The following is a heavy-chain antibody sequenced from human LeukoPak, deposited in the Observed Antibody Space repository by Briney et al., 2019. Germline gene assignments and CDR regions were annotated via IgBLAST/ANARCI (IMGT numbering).Heavy chain of an antibody. CDR3: AREAWDSSGYYYQGYDY. CDR2: MNPNSGNT. Sequence: ASVKVSCKASGYTFTSYGISWVRQAPGQGLEWMGWMNPNSGNTGYAQKFQGRVTMTRNTSISTAYMELSSLRSEDTAVYYCAREAWDSSGYYYQGYDYWGQGTLVTVSS. CDR1: GYTFTSYG. V-gene: IGHV1-8*02. J-gene: IGHJ4*02. D-gene: IGHD3-22*01.